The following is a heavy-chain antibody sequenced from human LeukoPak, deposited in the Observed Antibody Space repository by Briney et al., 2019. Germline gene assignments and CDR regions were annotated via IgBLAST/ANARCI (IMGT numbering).Heavy chain of an antibody. CDR3: AKGVRLWFAFYFDY. V-gene: IGHV3-23*01. CDR2: ISGNGFNT. Sequence: GGSLRLSCAASGFNLGNYAMSWFRQAPGKGLVWVSAISGNGFNTYYADSVKGRFTISGESSGNTLSLQMHNLRAEDTAVYYCAKGVRLWFAFYFDYWGQGTLVTVSS. J-gene: IGHJ4*02. D-gene: IGHD3-10*01. CDR1: GFNLGNYA.